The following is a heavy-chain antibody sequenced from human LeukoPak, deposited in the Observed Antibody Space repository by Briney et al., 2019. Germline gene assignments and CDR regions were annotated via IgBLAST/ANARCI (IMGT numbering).Heavy chain of an antibody. CDR2: TSSSGRTI. CDR1: GFTFSDYY. J-gene: IGHJ5*02. V-gene: IGHV3-11*04. CDR3: ANLWFGELSGVAYNWFDP. Sequence: GGSLRLSCAASGFTFSDYYMNWIRQAPGKGLEWISYTSSSGRTIFYADSVKGRFTISRDNAKNSLYLQMNSLRAEDTAVYYCANLWFGELSGVAYNWFDPWGQGTLVTVSS. D-gene: IGHD3-10*01.